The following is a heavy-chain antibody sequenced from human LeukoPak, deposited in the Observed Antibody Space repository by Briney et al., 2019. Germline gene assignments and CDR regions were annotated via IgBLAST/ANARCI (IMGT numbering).Heavy chain of an antibody. J-gene: IGHJ5*02. CDR2: IYYSGST. CDR3: ARDSRTTIFGVVSWWFDP. CDR1: VGSISSYY. D-gene: IGHD3-3*01. V-gene: IGHV4-59*01. Sequence: SETLSLTCTVSVGSISSYYWSWIRQPPGKGLEWIGHIYYSGSTNYNPSLKSRVTISVDTSKNQFSLKLSSVTAADTAVYYCARDSRTTIFGVVSWWFDPWGQGTLVTVSS.